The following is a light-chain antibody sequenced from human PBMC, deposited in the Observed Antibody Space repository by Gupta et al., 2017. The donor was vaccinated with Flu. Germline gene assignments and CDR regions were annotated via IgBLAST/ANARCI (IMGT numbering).Light chain of an antibody. V-gene: IGLV1-44*01. J-gene: IGLJ1*01. CDR2: SDN. CDR3: AAWDDSLNGYV. Sequence: QSVLTQPPSASGPPGQRVTISCSGSSSNIGSNTVNWYQQLPGTAPKLLFYSDNQRPSGVPDRFSGSKSGTSASLAISGLQSEDEADYHCAAWDDSLNGYVLGTGTKVTVL. CDR1: SSNIGSNT.